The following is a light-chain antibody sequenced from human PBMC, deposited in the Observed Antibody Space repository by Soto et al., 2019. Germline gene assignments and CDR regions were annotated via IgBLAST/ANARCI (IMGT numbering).Light chain of an antibody. CDR3: RSYTSSSTLMV. CDR2: DVS. Sequence: QSVLTQPASVSGSPGQSITISCTGTSSDVGGYNYVSWYQQHPGKAPKLMIYDVSNRPSGVSNRFSGSKSGNTASLTISGLQAVDEADYYCRSYTSSSTLMVFGGGTQLTVL. J-gene: IGLJ2*01. V-gene: IGLV2-14*01. CDR1: SSDVGGYNY.